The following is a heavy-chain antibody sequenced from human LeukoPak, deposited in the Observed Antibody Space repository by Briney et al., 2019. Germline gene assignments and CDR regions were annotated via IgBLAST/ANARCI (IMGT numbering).Heavy chain of an antibody. CDR2: INHSGST. V-gene: IGHV4-34*01. CDR3: ARGQVFWSGYYTYYFDY. Sequence: DPSETLSLTCAVYGGSFSGYYWSWIRQPPGKGLEWIGEINHSGSTNYNPTLKSRVTISVDTSKNQFSLKLSSVTAADTAVYYCARGQVFWSGYYTYYFDYWGQGTLVTVSS. J-gene: IGHJ4*02. CDR1: GGSFSGYY. D-gene: IGHD3-3*01.